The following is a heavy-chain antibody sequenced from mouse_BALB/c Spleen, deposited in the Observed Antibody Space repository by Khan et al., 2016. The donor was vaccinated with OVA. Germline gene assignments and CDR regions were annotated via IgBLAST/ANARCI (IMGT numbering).Heavy chain of an antibody. CDR3: AKFTPDYYSMDY. Sequence: QVQLKQSGPGLVAPSQSLSITCTVSGFSLTSYGVSWVRQSPGKGLEWLGVIWGDGSTNYHSTLISRLIISKDNSKSQVFLKLTGLQTDDTATYYCAKFTPDYYSMDYWGQGTSGTVSS. J-gene: IGHJ4*01. D-gene: IGHD1-1*01. CDR2: IWGDGST. CDR1: GFSLTSYG. V-gene: IGHV2-3*01.